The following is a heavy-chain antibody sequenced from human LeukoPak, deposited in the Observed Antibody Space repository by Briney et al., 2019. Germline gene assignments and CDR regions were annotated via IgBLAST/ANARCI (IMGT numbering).Heavy chain of an antibody. CDR2: INPNSGGT. V-gene: IGHV1-2*02. D-gene: IGHD3-3*01. CDR1: GYTFTSYG. CDR3: ASRTHTISSYYYMDV. Sequence: ASVKVSCKASGYTFTSYGISWVRQAPGQGLEWMGWINPNSGGTNYAQKFQGRVTMTRDTSISTAYMELSRPRSDDTAVYYCASRTHTISSYYYMDVWGKGTTVTVSS. J-gene: IGHJ6*03.